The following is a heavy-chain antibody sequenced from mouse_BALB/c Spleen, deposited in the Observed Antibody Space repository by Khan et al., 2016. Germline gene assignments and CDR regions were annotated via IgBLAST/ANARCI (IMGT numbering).Heavy chain of an antibody. CDR1: GYSITSDYA. J-gene: IGHJ3*01. V-gene: IGHV3-2*02. D-gene: IGHD1-1*01. CDR3: ARDYYGSSLFDY. Sequence: EVQLQESGPGLVKPSPSLSLTCTVTGYSITSDYAWNWIRQFPGDKLEWMAYINYSGGTSYNPSLKSRISITRDTSTNQFFLQLNCGTAEDTATYYCARDYYGSSLFDYWGQGTLVTVSA. CDR2: INYSGGT.